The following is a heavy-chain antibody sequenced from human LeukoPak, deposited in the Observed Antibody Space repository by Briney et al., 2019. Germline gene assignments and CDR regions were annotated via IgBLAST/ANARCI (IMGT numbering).Heavy chain of an antibody. CDR3: ARAVAASDYYFDC. D-gene: IGHD6-13*01. V-gene: IGHV6-1*01. Sequence: SQTLSLTCAISGDSVSSNSAGWNWIRQSPSRGLEWLGRTYYRSKWYHDYAVSVKSRITINPDTSKNQFSLQLNSVTPEDTAVYHCARAVAASDYYFDCWGQGTLVTVSS. CDR1: GDSVSSNSAG. CDR2: TYYRSKWYH. J-gene: IGHJ4*02.